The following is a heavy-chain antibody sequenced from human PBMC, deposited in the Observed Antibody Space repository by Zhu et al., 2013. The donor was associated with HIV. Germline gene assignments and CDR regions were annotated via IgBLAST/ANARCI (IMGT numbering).Heavy chain of an antibody. V-gene: IGHV1-2*02. CDR1: GYSFTAYY. Sequence: QVQLVQSGAEVKKPGASVKVSCKASGYSFTAYYLHWVRQAPGQGLEWMGWINPNSADTKFAQKFQGRITMTRDTSITTAYMDLSRLTSGDTAVYYCARTFHDNTREFDSWGQGTLVSVSS. D-gene: IGHD2-2*01. J-gene: IGHJ4*02. CDR2: INPNSADT. CDR3: ARTFHDNTREFDS.